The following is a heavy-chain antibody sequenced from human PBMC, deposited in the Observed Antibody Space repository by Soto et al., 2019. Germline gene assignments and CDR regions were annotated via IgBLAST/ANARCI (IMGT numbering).Heavy chain of an antibody. CDR3: ATFIDPYHVMDV. CDR2: ISAYNGNT. V-gene: IGHV1-18*01. J-gene: IGHJ6*02. Sequence: QVQLVQSGAEVKKPGASVKVSCKASGYTFSNYGISWVRQAPGQGLEWMGWISAYNGNTKYVQKFQGRVIMTTDTSASTAYMELRSLRSDDTAVYYCATFIDPYHVMDVWGQGTKVTVSS. CDR1: GYTFSNYG. D-gene: IGHD1-26*01.